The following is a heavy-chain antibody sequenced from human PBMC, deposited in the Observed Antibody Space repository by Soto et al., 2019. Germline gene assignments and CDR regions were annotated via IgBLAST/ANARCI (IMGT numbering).Heavy chain of an antibody. Sequence: QPGGSLRLSCVASGFTFSRYDMDWVRQVPGKGLEWVSYISTSGRSGITVIYADSVKGRFTISRDNAKNTVYLQLNSLRAEDTAVYYCARNYYASGALIFDHWGQGALVTVSS. CDR3: ARNYYASGALIFDH. CDR2: ISTSGRSGITV. CDR1: GFTFSRYD. J-gene: IGHJ4*02. V-gene: IGHV3-48*03. D-gene: IGHD3-22*01.